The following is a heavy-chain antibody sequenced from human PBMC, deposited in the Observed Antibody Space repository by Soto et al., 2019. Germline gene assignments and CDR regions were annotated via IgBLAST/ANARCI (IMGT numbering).Heavy chain of an antibody. CDR1: GYSISSGNY. V-gene: IGHV4-38-2*01. CDR2: LYHIGST. D-gene: IGHD2-15*01. CDR3: APLSVSLSGPYGIHV. J-gene: IGHJ6*02. Sequence: SETLSLTCAVSGYSISSGNYWAWIRQPPGRGLEWIGSLYHIGSTHYNSSLKSRVTLSVDTSKNQFSVRLNSVTASDTAVYYCAPLSVSLSGPYGIHVWGQGTTVTVSS.